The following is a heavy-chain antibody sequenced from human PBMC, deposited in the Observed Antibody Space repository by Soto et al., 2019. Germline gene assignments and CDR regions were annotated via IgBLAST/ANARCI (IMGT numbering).Heavy chain of an antibody. D-gene: IGHD6-6*01. CDR3: ARRARPDFYYMDV. CDR1: GFTLSGYA. J-gene: IGHJ6*03. Sequence: EVQLAESGGGLAQPGGSLRLSCAASGFTLSGYAMDWVRQAPVKGLEYVSGISSNGVGTYYANSVQGRFTISRDNSKNEVYLQMGSLRPEYMAVYYCARRARPDFYYMDVWGKGNTVTVSS. CDR2: ISSNGVGT. V-gene: IGHV3-64*01.